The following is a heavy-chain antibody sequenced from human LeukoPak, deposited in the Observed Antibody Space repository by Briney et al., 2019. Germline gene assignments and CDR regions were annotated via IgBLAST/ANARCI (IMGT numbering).Heavy chain of an antibody. V-gene: IGHV4-39*01. CDR3: ARRTGYSSGWYY. CDR1: GGSISSSSYY. Sequence: SETLSLTCTVSGGSISSSSYYWGWIRQPPGKGLEWIGSIYYSGSTYYNPSLKSRVTISVDTSKNQFSLKLSPVTAADTAVYYCARRTGYSSGWYYWGQGTLVTVSS. D-gene: IGHD6-19*01. J-gene: IGHJ4*02. CDR2: IYYSGST.